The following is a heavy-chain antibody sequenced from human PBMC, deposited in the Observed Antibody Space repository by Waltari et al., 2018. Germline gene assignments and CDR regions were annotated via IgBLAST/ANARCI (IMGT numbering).Heavy chain of an antibody. J-gene: IGHJ4*02. Sequence: QVQLVQSGAEVKKPGASVKVSCKASGYTFTSYDINWVRQATGQGLEWMGWMNPNSGNTVYAQKFQGRVTITRNTSISTAYMELSSLRSEDTAVYYCASGSGTGTTWDFDYWGQGTLVTVSS. D-gene: IGHD1-1*01. CDR3: ASGSGTGTTWDFDY. CDR1: GYTFTSYD. V-gene: IGHV1-8*03. CDR2: MNPNSGNT.